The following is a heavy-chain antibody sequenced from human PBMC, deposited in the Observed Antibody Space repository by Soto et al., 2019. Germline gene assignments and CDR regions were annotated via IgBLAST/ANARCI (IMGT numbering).Heavy chain of an antibody. CDR3: AREMIGSGSYDY. J-gene: IGHJ4*02. CDR1: GFTFNSYG. V-gene: IGHV3-23*01. D-gene: IGHD3-10*01. CDR2: ISGSGGST. Sequence: PGGSLRLSCAASGFTFNSYGMSWVRQAPGKGLEWVSVISGSGGSTYYADSVKGRFTISRDNSKNTLYLQMNSLRAEDTAVYYCAREMIGSGSYDYWGQGILVTVSS.